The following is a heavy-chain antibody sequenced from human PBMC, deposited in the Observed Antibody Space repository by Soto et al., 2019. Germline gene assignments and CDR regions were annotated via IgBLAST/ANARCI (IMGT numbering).Heavy chain of an antibody. D-gene: IGHD2-8*01. J-gene: IGHJ6*02. CDR3: ARGHCTNAVCYSDYGMDV. V-gene: IGHV4-31*03. CDR1: GGSISSGGYY. CDR2: IYYSGST. Sequence: SETLSLTCTVSGGSISSGGYYWSWIRQHPGKGLEWIGYIYYSGSTYYNPSLKSRVTISVDTSKNQFSLKLSSVTAADTAVYYCARGHCTNAVCYSDYGMDVWGQGTTVTVS.